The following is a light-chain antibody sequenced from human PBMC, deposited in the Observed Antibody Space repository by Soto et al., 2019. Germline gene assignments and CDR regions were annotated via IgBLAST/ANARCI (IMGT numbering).Light chain of an antibody. CDR3: QQYSIFSLT. CDR2: KAS. CDR1: QSLSSW. V-gene: IGKV1-5*03. J-gene: IGKJ4*01. Sequence: DIQMTQSPSTLSSSVGDRVTITCRASQSLSSWLSWYQQQPAKAPNILIQKASSLESGGPSRVSGSGSGTAFTITISSLQPDDFSTYYCQQYSIFSLTFGGGTKLEIK.